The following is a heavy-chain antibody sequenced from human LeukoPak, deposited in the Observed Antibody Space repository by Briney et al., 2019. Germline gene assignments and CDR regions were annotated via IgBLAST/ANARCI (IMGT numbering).Heavy chain of an antibody. V-gene: IGHV1-2*02. CDR2: INPNSGGT. J-gene: IGHJ4*02. CDR1: GYTYTGYY. Sequence: GASVMVSCKASGYTYTGYYMHWVRHAPGQGLEWMGWINPNSGGTNYAQKFQGRVTMTRDTSISTAYMELSRLRSDDTAVYYCARDHSGSGWNWGQGTLVTVSS. D-gene: IGHD6-19*01. CDR3: ARDHSGSGWN.